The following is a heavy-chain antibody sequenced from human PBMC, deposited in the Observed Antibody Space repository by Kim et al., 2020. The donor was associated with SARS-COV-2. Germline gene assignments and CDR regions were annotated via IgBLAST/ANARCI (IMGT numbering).Heavy chain of an antibody. CDR2: ISGSGGST. J-gene: IGHJ4*02. V-gene: IGHV3-23*01. Sequence: GGSLRLSCAASGFTFSSYAMSWVRQAPGKGLEWVSGISGSGGSTYYADSVKGRFTISRENSKNTLYLQMNSLRAEDTAVYYCAKDFPGEFSHGVFDYWGQGTLVTVSS. CDR3: AKDFPGEFSHGVFDY. CDR1: GFTFSSYA. D-gene: IGHD3-10*01.